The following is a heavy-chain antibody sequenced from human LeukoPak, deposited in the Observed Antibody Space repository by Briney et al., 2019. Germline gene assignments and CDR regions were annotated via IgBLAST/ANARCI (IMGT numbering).Heavy chain of an antibody. CDR2: INPSGGST. V-gene: IGHV1-46*01. J-gene: IGHJ5*02. CDR1: GYTFTSYY. Sequence: ASVKVSCKASGYTFTSYYMHWVRQAPGQGLEWMGIINPSGGSTSYAQKFQGRVTMTGDMSTSTVYMELSSLRSEDTAVYYCAREATVTTYWFDPWGQGTLVTVSS. CDR3: AREATVTTYWFDP. D-gene: IGHD4-17*01.